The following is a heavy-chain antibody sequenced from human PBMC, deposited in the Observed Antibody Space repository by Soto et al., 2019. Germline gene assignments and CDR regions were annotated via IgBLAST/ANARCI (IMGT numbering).Heavy chain of an antibody. CDR1: AYRFTSYW. CDR3: ARKEKSGYLNLFAP. Sequence: PGASLKISCRTSAYRFTSYWIAWVRQMPGKGLEWMGIIFPSDSNTRYSPSFQAQATTSADRSTSTVFLQWASLKASDTAVYFCARKEKSGYLNLFAPWGQGTLVTVSA. D-gene: IGHD3-22*01. J-gene: IGHJ5*02. CDR2: IFPSDSNT. V-gene: IGHV5-51*01.